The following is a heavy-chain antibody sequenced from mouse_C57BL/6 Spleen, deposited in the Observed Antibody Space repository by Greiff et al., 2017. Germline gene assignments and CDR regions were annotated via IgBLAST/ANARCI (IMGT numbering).Heavy chain of an antibody. CDR1: GFTFSSYA. J-gene: IGHJ2*01. Sequence: DVMLVESGEGLVKPGGSLKLSCAASGFTFSSYAMSWVRQTPEKRLEWVAYISSGGDYIYYADTVKGRFTISRDNARNTLYLQMSSLKSEDTAMYYCTRDRGNGYFDSWGQGTTLTVSS. D-gene: IGHD2-1*01. CDR3: TRDRGNGYFDS. CDR2: ISSGGDYI. V-gene: IGHV5-9-1*02.